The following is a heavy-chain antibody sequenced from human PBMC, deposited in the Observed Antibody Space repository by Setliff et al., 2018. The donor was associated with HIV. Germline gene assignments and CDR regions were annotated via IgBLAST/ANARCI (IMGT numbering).Heavy chain of an antibody. CDR1: GYSFTNYW. D-gene: IGHD6-19*01. CDR3: ARLAGFTSGWYEFDY. J-gene: IGHJ4*02. Sequence: PGESLKISCKGSGYSFTNYWIGWVRQVPGKGLEWMGIIYPGDSDTRYSPSFQGQVTISADKSISTAYLQWNSLKASDTAMYYCARLAGFTSGWYEFDYWGQGTLVTAPQ. CDR2: IYPGDSDT. V-gene: IGHV5-51*01.